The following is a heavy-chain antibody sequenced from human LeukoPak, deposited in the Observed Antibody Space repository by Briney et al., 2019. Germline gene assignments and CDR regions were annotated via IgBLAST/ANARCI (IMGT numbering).Heavy chain of an antibody. CDR3: VKERIVGATEYFDY. D-gene: IGHD1-26*01. CDR1: GFTFSSYT. Sequence: PGGSLRLSCSASGFTFSSYTMHWVRQAPGKGLEYVSGISSNGGNTYYADSVKGRFTISRDNSRNTLYLQMSSLRAEDTAVYYCVKERIVGATEYFDYWGQGTLVTVSS. J-gene: IGHJ4*02. CDR2: ISSNGGNT. V-gene: IGHV3-64D*06.